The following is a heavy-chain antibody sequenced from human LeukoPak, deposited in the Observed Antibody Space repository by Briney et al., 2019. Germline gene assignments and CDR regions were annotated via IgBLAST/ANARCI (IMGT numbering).Heavy chain of an antibody. V-gene: IGHV3-20*04. CDR1: GFAFDEHG. J-gene: IGHJ4*02. CDR2: INWSGGST. D-gene: IGHD2-2*01. CDR3: ARAPLTSPFYFDY. Sequence: GGSLRLSCTASGFAFDEHGMSWVRQVPGKGLEWVSGINWSGGSTGYADPLRGRFTISRDNAKNSLYLQMDSLRAEDTALYYCARAPLTSPFYFDYWGQGTLVPVSS.